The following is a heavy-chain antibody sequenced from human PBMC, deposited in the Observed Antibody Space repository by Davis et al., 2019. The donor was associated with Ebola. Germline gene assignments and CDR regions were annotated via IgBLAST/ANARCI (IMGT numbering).Heavy chain of an antibody. CDR3: ATGGYSYGPLFDY. CDR1: GFTFSSYS. CDR2: ISSSSSYI. D-gene: IGHD5-18*01. J-gene: IGHJ4*02. V-gene: IGHV3-21*01. Sequence: GESLKISCAASGFTFSSYSMNWVRQAPGKGLEWVSSISSSSSYIYYADSVKGRFTISRDNSKNTLYLQMNSLRAEDTAVYYCATGGYSYGPLFDYWGQGTLVTVSS.